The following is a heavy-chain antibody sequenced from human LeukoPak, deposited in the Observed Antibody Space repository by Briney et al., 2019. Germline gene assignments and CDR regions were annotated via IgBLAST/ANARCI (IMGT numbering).Heavy chain of an antibody. D-gene: IGHD2-15*01. Sequence: ASVKVSCKASGYTLTTYDITWVRQAAGQGLEWMGWMNPSSGDTGFPQKFQGRVTLTRNTSINTAYMELSSLTPEDTAVYYCARARTMRGPETPPYYFDYWGRGALATVSS. J-gene: IGHJ4*02. CDR2: MNPSSGDT. CDR1: GYTLTTYD. V-gene: IGHV1-8*03. CDR3: ARARTMRGPETPPYYFDY.